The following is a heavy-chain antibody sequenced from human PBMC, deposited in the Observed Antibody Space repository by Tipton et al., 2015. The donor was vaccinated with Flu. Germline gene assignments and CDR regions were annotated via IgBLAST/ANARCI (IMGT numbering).Heavy chain of an antibody. V-gene: IGHV4-39*07. J-gene: IGHJ4*02. CDR1: GDSISSNYYY. CDR3: ARRKTVTTRLTYFDY. CDR2: ISYSGSS. Sequence: TLSLTCTVSGDSISSNYYYWGWIRQPPGKGLEWIGSISYSGSSYHNPSLKSRVTISVDTSKNQFSLKLSSVTAADTAVYYCARRKTVTTRLTYFDYWGQGTLVTVSS. D-gene: IGHD4-17*01.